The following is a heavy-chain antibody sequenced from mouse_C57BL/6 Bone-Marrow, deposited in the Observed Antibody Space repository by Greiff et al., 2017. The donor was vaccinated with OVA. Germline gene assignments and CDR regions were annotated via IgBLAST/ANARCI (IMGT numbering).Heavy chain of an antibody. J-gene: IGHJ3*01. CDR3: ARGDYYYGSSGAY. CDR1: GYTFTSYW. V-gene: IGHV1-64*01. CDR2: IHPNSGST. D-gene: IGHD1-1*01. Sequence: VQLQQPGAELVKPGASVKLSCKASGYTFTSYWMHWVKQRPGQGLEWIGMIHPNSGSTNYNEKFKSKATLTVDKSSSTAYMQLSSLTSEDSAVYYCARGDYYYGSSGAYWGQGTLSLSLQ.